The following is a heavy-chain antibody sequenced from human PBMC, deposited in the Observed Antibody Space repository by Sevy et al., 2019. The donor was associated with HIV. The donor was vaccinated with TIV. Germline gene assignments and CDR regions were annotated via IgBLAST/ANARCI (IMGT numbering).Heavy chain of an antibody. CDR1: GFTFSSYG. CDR2: ISCDGSNK. J-gene: IGHJ4*02. CDR3: AKPTDYDGFFDY. D-gene: IGHD4-17*01. V-gene: IGHV3-30*18. Sequence: GGSLRLSCAASGFTFSSYGMHWVRQAPGKGLEWVAVISCDGSNKYYADSVKGRFTISRDSSKNTLYLQMNSLRAEDTAVYYCAKPTDYDGFFDYWGQGTLVTVSS.